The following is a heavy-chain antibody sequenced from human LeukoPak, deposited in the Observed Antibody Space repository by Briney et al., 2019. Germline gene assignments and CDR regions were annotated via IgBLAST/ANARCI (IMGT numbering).Heavy chain of an antibody. D-gene: IGHD4-17*01. CDR2: INPNSGGT. CDR3: ALVGEALDY. J-gene: IGHJ4*02. Sequence: ASVKVSCKASRYTFIGYNMHWVRQAPGQGVEWMGWINPNSGGTNYAQSFQGRVTMTRDTSISTAYMELSRLRSDDTAIYYCALVGEALDYWGQGTLVTVSS. CDR1: RYTFIGYN. V-gene: IGHV1-2*02.